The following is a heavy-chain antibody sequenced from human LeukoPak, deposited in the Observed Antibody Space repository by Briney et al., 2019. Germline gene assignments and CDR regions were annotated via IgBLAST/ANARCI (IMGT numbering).Heavy chain of an antibody. CDR3: ARGGAVAAPFDY. CDR1: GGSISSYY. V-gene: IGHV4-59*01. Sequence: TASETLSLTCTVSGGSISSYYWSWIRQPPGKGLEWIGYIYYSGSTNYNPSLKSRVTISVDTSKNQFSLKLSSVTAADTAVYYCARGGAVAAPFDYWGQGTLVTVSS. CDR2: IYYSGST. D-gene: IGHD6-19*01. J-gene: IGHJ4*02.